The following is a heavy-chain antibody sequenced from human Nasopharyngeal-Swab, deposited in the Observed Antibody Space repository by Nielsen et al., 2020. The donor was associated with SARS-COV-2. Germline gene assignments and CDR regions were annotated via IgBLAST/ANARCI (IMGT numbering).Heavy chain of an antibody. J-gene: IGHJ6*03. CDR2: ISSSSSYI. D-gene: IGHD3-10*01. Sequence: VRQAPGKGLEWVSSISSSSSYIYYADSVKGRFTISRDNAKNSLYLQMNSLRAEDTAVYYCARESGRVGSYFYYYYYMDVWGKGTTVTVSS. CDR3: ARESGRVGSYFYYYYYMDV. V-gene: IGHV3-21*01.